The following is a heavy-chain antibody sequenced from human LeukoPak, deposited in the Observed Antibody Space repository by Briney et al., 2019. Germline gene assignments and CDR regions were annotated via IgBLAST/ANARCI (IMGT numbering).Heavy chain of an antibody. CDR2: IYPGDSDT. CDR1: GYSFTTYW. Sequence: GESLKISCKGSGYSFTTYWIGWVRQMPGKGLEWVGIIYPGDSDTRYSPSFQGQVTISADKSISTAYLQWSSLKASDTAIYYSARRGVSYGMDVWGQGTTVTVSS. D-gene: IGHD5/OR15-5a*01. J-gene: IGHJ6*02. CDR3: ARRGVSYGMDV. V-gene: IGHV5-51*01.